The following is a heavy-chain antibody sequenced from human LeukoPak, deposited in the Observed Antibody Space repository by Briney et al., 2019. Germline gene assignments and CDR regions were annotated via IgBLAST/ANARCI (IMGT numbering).Heavy chain of an antibody. J-gene: IGHJ4*02. CDR2: IYYSGST. Sequence: PSETLSLTCTVSGGSISSSSYYWGWIRQPPGKGLEWIGSIYYSGSTYYNPSLKSRVTISVDTSKNQFSLKLSSVTAADTAVYYCARPRKPIQLAPRGHYFDYWGQGTLVTVSS. V-gene: IGHV4-39*01. CDR3: ARPRKPIQLAPRGHYFDY. D-gene: IGHD2-2*01. CDR1: GGSISSSSYY.